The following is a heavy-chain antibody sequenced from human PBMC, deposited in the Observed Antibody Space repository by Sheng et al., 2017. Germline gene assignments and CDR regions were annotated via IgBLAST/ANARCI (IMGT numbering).Heavy chain of an antibody. CDR1: GYTFTSYG. CDR3: ARVNCGGDCFSLYWVKPSGYYYGMDV. V-gene: IGHV1-18*01. Sequence: QVQLVQSGAEVKKPGASVKVSCKASGYTFTSYGISWVRQAPGQGLEWMGWISAYNGNTNYAQKLQGRVTMTTDTSTSTAYMELRSLRSDDTAVYYCARVNCGGDCFSLYWVKPSGYYYGMDVWGQGTTVTVSS. CDR2: ISAYNGNT. D-gene: IGHD2-21*02. J-gene: IGHJ6*02.